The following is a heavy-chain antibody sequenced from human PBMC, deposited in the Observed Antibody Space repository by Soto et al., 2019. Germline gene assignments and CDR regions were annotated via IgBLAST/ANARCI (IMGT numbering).Heavy chain of an antibody. CDR3: WVSAQPSFFDY. CDR1: GYTFTSYG. V-gene: IGHV1-18*01. D-gene: IGHD7-27*01. Sequence: QVQLVQSGAEVKKPGASVKVSCKASGYTFTSYGISWVRQAPGQGLEWMGWISAYNGNTNYAQKLQGRITMTTDTSTSKAYMALTGLSSDDAAVYYCWVSAQPSFFDYWGQGTLVTVSS. CDR2: ISAYNGNT. J-gene: IGHJ4*02.